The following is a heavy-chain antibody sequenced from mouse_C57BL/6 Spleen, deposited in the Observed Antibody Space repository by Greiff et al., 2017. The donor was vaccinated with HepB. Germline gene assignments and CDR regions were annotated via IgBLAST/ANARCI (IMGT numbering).Heavy chain of an antibody. D-gene: IGHD2-4*01. V-gene: IGHV1-22*01. CDR1: GYTFTDYN. J-gene: IGHJ2*01. CDR3: ARTSYDYYFDY. CDR2: INPNNGGT. Sequence: EVQLQQSGPELVKPGASVKMSCKASGYTFTDYNMHWVKQSHGKSLEWIGYINPNNGGTRYNQKFKGKAKLTVNKSSSTAYMELRSLTSGDSAVYYCARTSYDYYFDYWGQGTTLTVSS.